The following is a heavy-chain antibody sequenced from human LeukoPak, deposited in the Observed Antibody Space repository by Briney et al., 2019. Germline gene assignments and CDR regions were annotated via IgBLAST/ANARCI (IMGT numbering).Heavy chain of an antibody. CDR3: ARSDKTDV. V-gene: IGHV1-46*01. Sequence: ASVKVSCKASGYTFTSYHIHWVRQVPGQGLEWMGVINSSEGSTDYAQKFQDRVSLTRDTSTSTVYMDLSRLRCEDTAVYYCARSDKTDVWGQGTTVTVSS. CDR1: GYTFTSYH. CDR2: INSSEGST. J-gene: IGHJ6*02.